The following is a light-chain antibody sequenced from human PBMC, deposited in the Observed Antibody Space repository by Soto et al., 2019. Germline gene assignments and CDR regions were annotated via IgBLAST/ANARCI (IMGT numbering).Light chain of an antibody. J-gene: IGKJ5*01. CDR1: QSVSSN. CDR2: GAS. CDR3: RHRGNWPIA. V-gene: IGKV3-15*01. Sequence: EIRLELKTAAECGAREERRSRCCRASQSVSSNLAWYQQKPGQAPRLLIYGASTRATRIPARFSGSGSGTECTLTVISLLSEDFVVCYSRHRGNWPIALGQGTRLEIK.